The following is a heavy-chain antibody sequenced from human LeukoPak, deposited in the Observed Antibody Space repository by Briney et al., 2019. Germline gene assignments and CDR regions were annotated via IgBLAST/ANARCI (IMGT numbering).Heavy chain of an antibody. J-gene: IGHJ4*02. V-gene: IGHV3-23*01. Sequence: PGGSLGLSCAASGFTVSSNYMSWVRQAPGKGLEWVSTIGGAGVSTYYADSVKGRFTISRDNSKNTFYLQMNSLRAEDTAIYYCAKDPQRGEYLLYVGGPFDYWGQGTLVTVSS. CDR1: GFTVSSNY. CDR3: AKDPQRGEYLLYVGGPFDY. D-gene: IGHD3-3*01. CDR2: IGGAGVST.